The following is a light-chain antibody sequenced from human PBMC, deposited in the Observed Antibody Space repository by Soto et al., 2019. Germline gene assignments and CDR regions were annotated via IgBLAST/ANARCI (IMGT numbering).Light chain of an antibody. V-gene: IGKV3D-15*01. CDR1: QSVSTY. J-gene: IGKJ5*01. Sequence: EIVLTQSPRTLSLSPVERATLSSRASQSVSTYLGWYQHKGGQAPRLLIYGAYNRAAGIPDRCSGTGAETDFTLTISGLQSEDSAVYFCQQYNNWPFSFGQGTRLEIK. CDR3: QQYNNWPFS. CDR2: GAY.